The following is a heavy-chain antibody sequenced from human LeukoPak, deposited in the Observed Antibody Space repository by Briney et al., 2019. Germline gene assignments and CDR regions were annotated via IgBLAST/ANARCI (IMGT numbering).Heavy chain of an antibody. CDR3: ARIPWVGELLGGDY. J-gene: IGHJ4*02. CDR2: VWYDGSNK. V-gene: IGHV3-33*01. Sequence: GGSLRLFCAASGFTFSTYGMHWVRQAPAKGLEWVAAVWYDGSNKYYADSVKGRFTISRDNSKNTLYLQMNSLRADDTAVYYCARIPWVGELLGGDYWGQGTLVTVSS. CDR1: GFTFSTYG. D-gene: IGHD3-10*01.